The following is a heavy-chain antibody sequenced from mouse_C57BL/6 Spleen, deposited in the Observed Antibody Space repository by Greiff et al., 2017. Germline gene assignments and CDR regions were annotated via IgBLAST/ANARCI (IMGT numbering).Heavy chain of an antibody. D-gene: IGHD1-1*01. CDR3: ARYDGSSYGYFDY. Sequence: EVQVVESEGGLVQPGSSMKLSCTASGFTFSDYYMAWVRQVPEKGLEWVANINYDGSSTYYLDSLKSRFIISRDNAKNILYLQMSSLKSEDTATYYCARYDGSSYGYFDYWGQGTTLTVSS. V-gene: IGHV5-16*01. J-gene: IGHJ2*01. CDR1: GFTFSDYY. CDR2: INYDGSST.